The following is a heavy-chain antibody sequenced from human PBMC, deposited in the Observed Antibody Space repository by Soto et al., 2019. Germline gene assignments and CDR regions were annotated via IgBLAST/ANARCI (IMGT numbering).Heavy chain of an antibody. D-gene: IGHD2-21*01. CDR3: ATIFHSPRGHHYYYGVDV. V-gene: IGHV5-51*01. Sequence: GASLKISCEGCGYSFTSYYIGGVRQMAGKGAEWMGIIYPDDSRTRYSPSFEDQVTISADQSINTAYLQWSSLKASDTAIYYCATIFHSPRGHHYYYGVDVWGQGTAVTVS. J-gene: IGHJ6*02. CDR2: IYPDDSRT. CDR1: GYSFTSYY.